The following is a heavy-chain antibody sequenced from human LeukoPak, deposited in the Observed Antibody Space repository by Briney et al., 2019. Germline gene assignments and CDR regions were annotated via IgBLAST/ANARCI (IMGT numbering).Heavy chain of an antibody. CDR1: GGSIISSNW. CDR3: VSGTIAVAGIGIY. D-gene: IGHD6-19*01. CDR2: IYHSGST. J-gene: IGHJ4*02. V-gene: IGHV4-4*02. Sequence: SETLSLTCAVSGGSIISSNWWSWVRQPPGKGLEWIGEIYHSGSTNYNPSLKSRVTISVDKSNNQFSLNLSSVTAADTAVYYCVSGTIAVAGIGIYWGQGTLVTVSS.